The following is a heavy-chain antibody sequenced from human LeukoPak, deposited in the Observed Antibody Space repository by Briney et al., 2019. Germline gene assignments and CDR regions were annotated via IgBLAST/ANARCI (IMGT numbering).Heavy chain of an antibody. V-gene: IGHV1-69*04. CDR3: ARPYYDSSGYAFDI. J-gene: IGHJ3*02. Sequence: SVKVSCKASGGTFSSYAISWVRPAPGQGLEWMGRIIPILGIANYAQKFQGRVTITADKSTSTAYMELSSLRSEDTAVYYCARPYYDSSGYAFDIWGQGTMVTVSS. CDR1: GGTFSSYA. D-gene: IGHD3-22*01. CDR2: IIPILGIA.